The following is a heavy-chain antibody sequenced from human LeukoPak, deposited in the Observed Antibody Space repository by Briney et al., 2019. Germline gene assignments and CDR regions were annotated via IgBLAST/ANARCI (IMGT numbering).Heavy chain of an antibody. Sequence: SETLSLTCAVYGGSFSGYYWSWICQPPGKGLEWIGEINHSGSTNYNPSLKSRVTISVDTSKNQFSLKLSSVTAADTAVYYCASSLGMATPYYFDYWGQGTLVTVSS. J-gene: IGHJ4*02. V-gene: IGHV4-34*01. D-gene: IGHD5-24*01. CDR2: INHSGST. CDR1: GGSFSGYY. CDR3: ASSLGMATPYYFDY.